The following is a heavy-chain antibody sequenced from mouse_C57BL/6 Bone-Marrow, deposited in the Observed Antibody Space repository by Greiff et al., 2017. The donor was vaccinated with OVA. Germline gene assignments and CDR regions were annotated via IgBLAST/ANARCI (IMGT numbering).Heavy chain of an antibody. V-gene: IGHV2-4*01. CDR2: IWSGGST. CDR1: GFSLTSYG. Sequence: VQLQQSGPGLVQPSQSLSITCTVSGFSLTSYGVHWVRQPPGKGLEWLGVIWSGGSTDYNAAFISRLSISKDNSKSQVFFKMNSLQADDTAIYYCAKNNYYDYSHWYFDVWGTGTTVTVSS. CDR3: AKNNYYDYSHWYFDV. D-gene: IGHD2-4*01. J-gene: IGHJ1*03.